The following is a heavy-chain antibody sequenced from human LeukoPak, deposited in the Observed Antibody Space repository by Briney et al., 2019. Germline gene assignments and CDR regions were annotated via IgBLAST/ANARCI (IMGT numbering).Heavy chain of an antibody. CDR3: ARHEVFNWFDP. CDR1: GYSISSGYY. Sequence: PSETLSLTCAVSGYSISSGYYWGWIRQPPGKGLEWIGGIYHSGSTYYNPSLKSRVTISVDTSKNQFSLKLSSVTAADTAVYYCARHEVFNWFDPWGQGTLVTVSS. CDR2: IYHSGST. V-gene: IGHV4-38-2*01. D-gene: IGHD5/OR15-5a*01. J-gene: IGHJ5*02.